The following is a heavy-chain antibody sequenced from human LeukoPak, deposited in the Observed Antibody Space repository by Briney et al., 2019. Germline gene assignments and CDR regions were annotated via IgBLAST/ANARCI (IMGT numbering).Heavy chain of an antibody. CDR3: ARDWNYFSC. CDR1: GFTFSSYS. V-gene: IGHV3-21*01. CDR2: ISSSSGSI. Sequence: GGSLRPSCAASGFTFSSYSMNWVRQAPGKGLEWVSSISSSSGSIYYADSVKGRFTISRDNAKNSLYLQMNSLRVEDTAVYYCARDWNYFSCWGQGTLVTVSS. J-gene: IGHJ4*02. D-gene: IGHD1-1*01.